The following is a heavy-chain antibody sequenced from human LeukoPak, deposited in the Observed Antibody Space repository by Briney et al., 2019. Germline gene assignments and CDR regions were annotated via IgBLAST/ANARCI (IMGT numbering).Heavy chain of an antibody. V-gene: IGHV3-53*01. CDR3: ARDSSYDSSGYYMDV. Sequence: GGSLRLSCAASGFTVSSNYMSWVRQAPGKGLEWVSVIYRSDGTYYADSVKGRFTISRDNAKNSLYLQMNSLRAEDTAVYYCARDSSYDSSGYYMDVWGKGTTVTVSS. D-gene: IGHD3-22*01. CDR2: IYRSDGT. CDR1: GFTVSSNY. J-gene: IGHJ6*03.